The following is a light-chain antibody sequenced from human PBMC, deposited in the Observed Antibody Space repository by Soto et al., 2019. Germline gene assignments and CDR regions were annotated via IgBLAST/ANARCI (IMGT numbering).Light chain of an antibody. Sequence: EIVLTQSPGTLSLSPGERATLSCRASQSVSSNYFAWYQQKPGQAPRLLIYGVSSRPTGIPDRFSGSGSGTDFTLTISRLEPEDFAVYYCEQYGSSPRTFGQGTMVDIK. CDR2: GVS. CDR3: EQYGSSPRT. J-gene: IGKJ1*01. V-gene: IGKV3-20*01. CDR1: QSVSSNY.